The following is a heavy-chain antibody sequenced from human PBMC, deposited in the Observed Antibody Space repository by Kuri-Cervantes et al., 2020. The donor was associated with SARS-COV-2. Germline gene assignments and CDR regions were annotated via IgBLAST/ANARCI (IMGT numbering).Heavy chain of an antibody. Sequence: SETLSLTCTVSGVSISSSTLWSWVRQSPGKGLEWIGEIHHIGSTNYNPALKNRVTMPLDKSKNQFSLHLNSVTAADTAVYYCAKGSRTTSHERYMDPWGQGILVTVSS. CDR3: AKGSRTTSHERYMDP. CDR2: IHHIGST. D-gene: IGHD5-24*01. J-gene: IGHJ5*02. V-gene: IGHV4-4*02. CDR1: GVSISSSTL.